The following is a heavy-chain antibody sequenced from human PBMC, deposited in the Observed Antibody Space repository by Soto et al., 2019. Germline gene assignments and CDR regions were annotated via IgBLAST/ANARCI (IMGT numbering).Heavy chain of an antibody. Sequence: EVQLLESGGGLVQPGGSLRLSCAASGFTFSSSAMNLVRQAPGKGLAWVSVISGSGGSTYYADSVKGRFTSSRDNPKNTLDLQINSLRAEDTAVYYCAKRACVSYFDYWGQGTLVTVSS. CDR1: GFTFSSSA. CDR3: AKRACVSYFDY. D-gene: IGHD2-21*01. V-gene: IGHV3-23*01. CDR2: ISGSGGST. J-gene: IGHJ4*02.